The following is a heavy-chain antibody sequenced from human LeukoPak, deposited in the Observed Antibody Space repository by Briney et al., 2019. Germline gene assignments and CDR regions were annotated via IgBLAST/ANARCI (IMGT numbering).Heavy chain of an antibody. V-gene: IGHV4-59*01. CDR2: IYYSGST. J-gene: IGHJ4*02. CDR1: GGSISSYY. Sequence: SETLSLTCTVSGGSISSYYWSWIRQPPGKGLEWIGYIYYSGSTNYNPSLKSRVTISVDTSKNQFSLKLSSVTAADTAVYYCAREIGDRYGYSFDYWGQGTLVTVSS. D-gene: IGHD5-24*01. CDR3: AREIGDRYGYSFDY.